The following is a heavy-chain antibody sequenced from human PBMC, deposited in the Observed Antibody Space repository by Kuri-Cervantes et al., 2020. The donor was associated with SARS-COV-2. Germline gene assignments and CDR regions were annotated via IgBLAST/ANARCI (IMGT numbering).Heavy chain of an antibody. J-gene: IGHJ5*02. CDR3: ANTPAGSSSWQYAFWFDP. Sequence: SVKVSCKASGYTFTSYDINWVRQAPGQGLEWMGGIIPIFGTANYAQKFQGRVTITADESTSTAYMELSSLRSEDTAVYYCANTPAGSSSWQYAFWFDPWGQGNLVNVSS. CDR2: IIPIFGTA. CDR1: GYTFTSYD. V-gene: IGHV1-69*13. D-gene: IGHD6-13*01.